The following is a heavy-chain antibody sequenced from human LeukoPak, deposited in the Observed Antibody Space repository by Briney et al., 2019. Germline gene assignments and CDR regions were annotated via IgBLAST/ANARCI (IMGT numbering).Heavy chain of an antibody. CDR2: ISSSGSTI. J-gene: IGHJ4*02. CDR3: ARNRYSRGWPTKANDY. CDR1: GFTFSSYE. Sequence: GGSLRLSCAASGFTFSSYEMNWVRQAPGKGLEWVSYISSSGSTIYYADSVKGRFTISRDNAKNSLYLEMNSLRAEDTAVYYCARNRYSRGWPTKANDYWGQGTLVTVPS. V-gene: IGHV3-48*03. D-gene: IGHD6-19*01.